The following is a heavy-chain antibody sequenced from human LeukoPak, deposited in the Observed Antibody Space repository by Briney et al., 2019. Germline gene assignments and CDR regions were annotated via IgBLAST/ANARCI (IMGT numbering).Heavy chain of an antibody. J-gene: IGHJ6*04. CDR1: GFTFSSYS. CDR3: VKGRQLDLYYYYGMDV. V-gene: IGHV3-64D*06. Sequence: PGGSLRLSCAASGFTFSSYSMNWVRQAPGKGLEYVSAISSNGGSTYYADSVKGRFTISRDNSKNTLYLQMSSLRAEDTAVYYCVKGRQLDLYYYYGMDVWGKGTTVTVSS. D-gene: IGHD6-13*01. CDR2: ISSNGGST.